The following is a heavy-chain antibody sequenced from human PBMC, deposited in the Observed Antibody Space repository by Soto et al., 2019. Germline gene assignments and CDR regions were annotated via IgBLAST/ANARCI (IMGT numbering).Heavy chain of an antibody. CDR1: GGSISSSSYY. J-gene: IGHJ6*03. V-gene: IGHV4-39*01. CDR2: IYYSGSP. CDR3: IRGRFGDHYYYYMDV. Sequence: QLQLQESGPGLVKPSETLSLTCTVSGGSISSSSYYWGWIRQPPGKGLEWIGSIYYSGSPYYNPSLKSRVTISVDTSKNQFSLKLSSVTAADTAVYYCIRGRFGDHYYYYMDVWGKGTTVTVSS. D-gene: IGHD3-10*01.